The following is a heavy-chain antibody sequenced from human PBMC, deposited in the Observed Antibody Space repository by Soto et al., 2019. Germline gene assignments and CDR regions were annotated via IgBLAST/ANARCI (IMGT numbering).Heavy chain of an antibody. CDR2: MNPNSGNT. Sequence: AASVKVSCKASGYTFTSYDINWVRQATGQGLEWMGWMNPNSGNTGYAQKFQGRVTMTRNTSISTAYMELSSLRSEDTAVYYCARGWFVGTYYYFWSGYYPNYYYGMDVWGQRTTLTVSS. CDR1: GYTFTSYD. V-gene: IGHV1-8*01. D-gene: IGHD3-3*01. CDR3: ARGWFVGTYYYFWSGYYPNYYYGMDV. J-gene: IGHJ6*02.